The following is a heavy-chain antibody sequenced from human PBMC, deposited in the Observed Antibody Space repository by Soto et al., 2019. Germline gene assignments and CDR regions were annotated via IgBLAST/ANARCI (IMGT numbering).Heavy chain of an antibody. CDR2: IYHSGST. CDR3: RGYYYYGMDV. CDR1: GGSISSGGYS. Sequence: SETLSLTCAVSGGSISSGGYSWSWIRQPPGKGLEWIGYIYHSGSTYYNPSLKSRVTISVDRSKNQFSLKLSSVTAADTAVYWCRGYYYYGMDVWGQGTTVTVSS. J-gene: IGHJ6*02. V-gene: IGHV4-30-2*01.